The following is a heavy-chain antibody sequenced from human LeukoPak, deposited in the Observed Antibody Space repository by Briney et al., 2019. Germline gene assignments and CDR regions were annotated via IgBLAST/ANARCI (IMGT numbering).Heavy chain of an antibody. CDR1: GFTFDDYA. CDR3: AKDIMSSSWSGLVY. V-gene: IGHV3-9*01. J-gene: IGHJ4*02. D-gene: IGHD6-13*01. Sequence: PGRSLRLSCAASGFTFDDYAMHWVRQAPGKGLEWVSGISWNSGSIGYADSVKGRFTISRDSAKNSLYLQMNSLRAEDTALYYCAKDIMSSSWSGLVYWGQGTLVTVSS. CDR2: ISWNSGSI.